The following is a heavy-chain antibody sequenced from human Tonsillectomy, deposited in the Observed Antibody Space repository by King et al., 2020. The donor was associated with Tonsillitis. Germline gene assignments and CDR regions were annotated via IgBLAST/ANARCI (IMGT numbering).Heavy chain of an antibody. CDR1: GGTFSNYA. Sequence: QLVQSGAEVKKPGSSVKVSCKASGGTFSNYAIDWVRQAPGQGLEWMGGIIPIFGTTNYAQRLQGRVTITADESTSTAYVELSSLRSEDTAVYYCARTPEIGKSYLRMDVWGQGTTVTVSS. CDR2: IIPIFGTT. D-gene: IGHD1-26*01. CDR3: ARTPEIGKSYLRMDV. J-gene: IGHJ6*02. V-gene: IGHV1-69*01.